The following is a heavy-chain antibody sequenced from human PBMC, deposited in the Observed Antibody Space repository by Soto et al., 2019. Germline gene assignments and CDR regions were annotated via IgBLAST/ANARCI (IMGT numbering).Heavy chain of an antibody. CDR3: ARAEYSGYDPSTYFDY. V-gene: IGHV4-31*03. D-gene: IGHD5-12*01. Sequence: SETLSLTCTVSGGSISSGGYYWSWIRQHPGKGLEWIGYIYYSGSTYYNPSLKSRVTISVDTSKNQFSLKLSSVTAADTAVYYCARAEYSGYDPSTYFDYWGQGTLVTVS. CDR2: IYYSGST. J-gene: IGHJ4*02. CDR1: GGSISSGGYY.